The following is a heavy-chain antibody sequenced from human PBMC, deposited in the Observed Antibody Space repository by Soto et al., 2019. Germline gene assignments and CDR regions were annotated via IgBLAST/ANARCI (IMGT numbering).Heavy chain of an antibody. CDR3: AKGFGVVIKTYYYYGMDV. J-gene: IGHJ6*02. Sequence: GGSLRLSXAASGFTFSSYGMHWVRQAPGKGLEWVAVISYDGSNKYYADSVKGRFTISRDNSKNTLYLQMNSLRAEDTAVYYCAKGFGVVIKTYYYYGMDVWGQGTTVTVS. CDR1: GFTFSSYG. D-gene: IGHD3-3*01. CDR2: ISYDGSNK. V-gene: IGHV3-30*18.